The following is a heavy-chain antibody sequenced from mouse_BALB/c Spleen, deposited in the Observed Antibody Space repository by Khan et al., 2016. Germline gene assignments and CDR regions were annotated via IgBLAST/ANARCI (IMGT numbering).Heavy chain of an antibody. Sequence: IQLVQSGGGIVQPGGFLKRSCAASRFTISSYGMSSVRQTPDKRLELVATFDSNGSSTDSPDSVMRRCTISGDNDKYALYLQLRSLKSEDTAMYYCARSAIWGQGTPLTVSS. V-gene: IGHV5-6-3*01. CDR3: ARSAI. D-gene: IGHD2-12*01. CDR1: RFTISSYG. CDR2: FDSNGSST. J-gene: IGHJ2*01.